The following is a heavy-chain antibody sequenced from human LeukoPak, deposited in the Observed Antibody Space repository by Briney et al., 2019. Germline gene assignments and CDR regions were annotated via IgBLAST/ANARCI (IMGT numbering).Heavy chain of an antibody. CDR3: ARETPRRGETRDGYR. CDR2: ISSSSTYM. D-gene: IGHD5-24*01. Sequence: GGSLRLSCAASGFPFSSYSMNWVRQAPGKGLEWVSSISSSSTYMYYADSVKGRFTISRDNANNSLYLQMNSLRVEDTAVYYCARETPRRGETRDGYRWGQGTLVTVSS. CDR1: GFPFSSYS. J-gene: IGHJ4*02. V-gene: IGHV3-21*01.